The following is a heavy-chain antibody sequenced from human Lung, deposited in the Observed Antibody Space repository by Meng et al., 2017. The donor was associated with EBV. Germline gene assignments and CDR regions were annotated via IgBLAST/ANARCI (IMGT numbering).Heavy chain of an antibody. V-gene: IGHV1-69*13. CDR3: ARGRRNEPLFDY. CDR1: GGSFSTHT. J-gene: IGHJ4*02. D-gene: IGHD1-14*01. Sequence: VQLVQVGAEVKKPGSSVKVACKTSGGSFSTHTFSWVRQAPGQGLEWMGGLIAVFDKTKAAPRFQDRVTFTADESTSTAYMELSSLTFDDTAVYFCARGRRNEPLFDYWGQGTLVTVSS. CDR2: LIAVFDKT.